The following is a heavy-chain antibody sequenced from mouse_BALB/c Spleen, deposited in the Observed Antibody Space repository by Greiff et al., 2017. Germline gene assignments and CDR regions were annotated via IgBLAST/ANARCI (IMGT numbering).Heavy chain of an antibody. CDR3: AGGLRHYFDY. J-gene: IGHJ2*01. CDR2: IYPGDGDT. Sequence: VQLQESGPELVKPGSSVKISCKASGYAFSSYWMNWVKQRPGQGLEWIGQIYPGDGDTNYNGKFKGKATLTADKSSSTAYMQLSSLTSEDSAVYFCAGGLRHYFDYWGQGTTLTVSS. D-gene: IGHD2-4*01. V-gene: IGHV1-80*01. CDR1: GYAFSSYW.